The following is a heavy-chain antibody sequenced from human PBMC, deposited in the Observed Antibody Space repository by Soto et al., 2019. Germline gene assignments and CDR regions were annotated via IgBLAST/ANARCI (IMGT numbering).Heavy chain of an antibody. Sequence: GGSLRLSCAASGFTFSNAWMSWVRQAPGKGLEWVGRIKSKTDGGTTDYAAPVKGRFTISRDDSKNTLYLQMNSLKTEDTAVYYCTTLFGYCSSTSCQRLFDYWGQGTLVTVS. CDR3: TTLFGYCSSTSCQRLFDY. CDR2: IKSKTDGGTT. V-gene: IGHV3-15*01. CDR1: GFTFSNAW. D-gene: IGHD2-2*01. J-gene: IGHJ4*02.